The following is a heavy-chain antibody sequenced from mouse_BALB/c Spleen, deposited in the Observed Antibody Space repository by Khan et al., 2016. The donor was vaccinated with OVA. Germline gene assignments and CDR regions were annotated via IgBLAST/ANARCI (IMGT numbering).Heavy chain of an antibody. D-gene: IGHD1-1*01. V-gene: IGHV5-6*02. CDR3: ERLAYYYSSEGFAY. J-gene: IGHJ3*01. Sequence: DVKLVESGGDLVKPGGSLKLSCAASGFTFSTYGMSWVRQTPDMRLEWVATISSGGHYTYFPDSVKGRFTFSRDNAKNTLYLQMSSQKSEDTAIYDCERLAYYYSSEGFAYWGQGTLVTVSA. CDR1: GFTFSTYG. CDR2: ISSGGHYT.